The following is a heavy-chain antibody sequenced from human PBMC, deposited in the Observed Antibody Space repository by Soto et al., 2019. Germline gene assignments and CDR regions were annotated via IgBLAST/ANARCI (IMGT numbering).Heavy chain of an antibody. Sequence: GETVKISCKGSGYSFTSYWIGWVRQMPGKGLEWMGIIYPGDSDTRYSPSFQGQVTISADKSISTAYLQWSSLKASDTAMYYCARLKYSYGLYYFDYWGQGTLVTVSS. J-gene: IGHJ4*02. CDR2: IYPGDSDT. CDR1: GYSFTSYW. V-gene: IGHV5-51*01. D-gene: IGHD5-18*01. CDR3: ARLKYSYGLYYFDY.